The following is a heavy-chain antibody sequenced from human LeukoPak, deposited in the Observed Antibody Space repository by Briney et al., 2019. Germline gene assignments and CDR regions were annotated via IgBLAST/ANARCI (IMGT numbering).Heavy chain of an antibody. Sequence: GGSLRLSCAASGFTFSSYSMSWVRQAPGKGLEWVSLIYSGGSTYYADSVKGRFTISRDNSNNTVYLQMNSLRAEDTAVYYCARAPSNAHFDYWGQGTLVTVSS. V-gene: IGHV3-66*01. J-gene: IGHJ4*02. CDR3: ARAPSNAHFDY. CDR2: IYSGGST. CDR1: GFTFSSYS. D-gene: IGHD3-3*02.